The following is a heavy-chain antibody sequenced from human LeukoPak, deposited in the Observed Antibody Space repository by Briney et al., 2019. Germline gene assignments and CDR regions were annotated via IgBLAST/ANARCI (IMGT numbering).Heavy chain of an antibody. J-gene: IGHJ4*02. CDR1: GFTFSNYC. CDR2: IKQDGSEK. CDR3: ARAGLYNWNYEGTAYFDY. D-gene: IGHD1-7*01. Sequence: TGGSLRLSCAASGFTFSNYCMSWVRQAPGKGLEWVANIKQDGSEKYYVVSVKGRFTISRDNAKNSLYLQMNSLRAEDTALYYCARAGLYNWNYEGTAYFDYWGQGTLVTVSS. V-gene: IGHV3-7*03.